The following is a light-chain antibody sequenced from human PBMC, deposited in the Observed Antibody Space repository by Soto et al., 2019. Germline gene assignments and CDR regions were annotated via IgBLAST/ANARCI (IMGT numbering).Light chain of an antibody. Sequence: QSALTQPASVSGSPGQSITISCTGASGDIGSHSYVSWYQQHPGKAPKLLIYSNNQRPSGVPDRFSGSKSGTSASLAISGLRSEDEADYYCAAWDDSLSGPVVFGGGTKLTVL. CDR1: SGDIGSHSY. CDR2: SNN. CDR3: AAWDDSLSGPVV. V-gene: IGLV1-47*02. J-gene: IGLJ2*01.